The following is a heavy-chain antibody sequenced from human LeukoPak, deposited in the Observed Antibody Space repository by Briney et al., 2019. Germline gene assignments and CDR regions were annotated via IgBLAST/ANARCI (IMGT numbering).Heavy chain of an antibody. V-gene: IGHV1-69*13. Sequence: SVKVSCKASGGTFSRYAISWVRQAPGQGLEWMGGIIPIFGTANYARKFQGRVTITADESTSTAYMEMSSLRSEDTAVYYCARSPGGDPRGRLDHWGQGTLVTVSS. CDR3: ARSPGGDPRGRLDH. D-gene: IGHD3-16*01. CDR2: IIPIFGTA. J-gene: IGHJ4*02. CDR1: GGTFSRYA.